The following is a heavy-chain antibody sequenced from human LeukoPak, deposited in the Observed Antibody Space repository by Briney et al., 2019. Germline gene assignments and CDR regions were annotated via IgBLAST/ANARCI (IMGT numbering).Heavy chain of an antibody. J-gene: IGHJ5*02. V-gene: IGHV1-8*02. CDR3: ARAQDSSGYYYWFDP. CDR2: INPNSGNT. Sequence: ASVKVSCKASGYTFTGYYMHWVRQAPGQGLEWMGWINPNSGNTGYAQKFQGRVTMTRNTSISTAYMELSSLRSEDTAVYYCARAQDSSGYYYWFDPWGQGTLVTVSS. CDR1: GYTFTGYY. D-gene: IGHD3-22*01.